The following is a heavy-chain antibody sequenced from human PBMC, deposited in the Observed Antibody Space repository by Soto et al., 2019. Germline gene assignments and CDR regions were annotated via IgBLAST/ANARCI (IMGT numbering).Heavy chain of an antibody. Sequence: ASVKVSCKASGYTFTSYYMHWVRQAPGQGLEWMGIINPSGGSTSYAQKFQGRVTMTRDTSTSTVYMELSSLRSEDTAVYYCAQSGDYYYGSGSYYKSWFDPWGQGTLVTVSS. D-gene: IGHD3-10*01. CDR2: INPSGGST. CDR1: GYTFTSYY. J-gene: IGHJ5*02. V-gene: IGHV1-46*01. CDR3: AQSGDYYYGSGSYYKSWFDP.